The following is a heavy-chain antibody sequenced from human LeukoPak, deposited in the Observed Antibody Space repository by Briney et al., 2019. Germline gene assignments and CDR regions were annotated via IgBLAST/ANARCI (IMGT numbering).Heavy chain of an antibody. V-gene: IGHV3-23*01. D-gene: IGHD5-18*01. CDR2: ISGSGGST. CDR1: GFTFSSYA. J-gene: IGHJ6*03. CDR3: AKVDTAMVKDYYYYMDV. Sequence: PGGSLRPSCAASGFTFSSYAMSWVRKPPGNGLEWVSAISGSGGSTYYADSVKGRFTISRDNTKNTLYLQMNSLRDEDTAVYYCAKVDTAMVKDYYYYMDVWGKGTTVTVSS.